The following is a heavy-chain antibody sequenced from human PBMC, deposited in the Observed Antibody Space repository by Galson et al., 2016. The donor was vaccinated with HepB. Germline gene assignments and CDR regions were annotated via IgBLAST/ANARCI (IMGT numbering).Heavy chain of an antibody. J-gene: IGHJ4*02. CDR3: ARARDRYGSGGPLDY. CDR1: GFTFSLFA. Sequence: SLRLSCAASGFTFSLFAMHWVRQAPGKGLEWVAMISYDGSNKYYADSVKGRFTISRDNPKNTLYLQMDSLRIEDTAIYSCARARDRYGSGGPLDYWGQGNLVTVSS. D-gene: IGHD3-10*01. CDR2: ISYDGSNK. V-gene: IGHV3-30-3*01.